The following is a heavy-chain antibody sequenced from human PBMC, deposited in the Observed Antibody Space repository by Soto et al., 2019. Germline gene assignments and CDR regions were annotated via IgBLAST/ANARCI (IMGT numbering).Heavy chain of an antibody. V-gene: IGHV4-4*02. CDR3: ARGYFDSSTYADY. Sequence: QVQLQESGPGLVKPSGTLSLTCAVSSGSINSSNWWSWVRQPPGKGLEWIGEIYHSGSTKYNPSLKSRVTISVDKSKNQFSLKLSSATAADTAVYYCARGYFDSSTYADYWGQGTLVTVSS. J-gene: IGHJ4*02. CDR1: SGSINSSNW. D-gene: IGHD3-22*01. CDR2: IYHSGST.